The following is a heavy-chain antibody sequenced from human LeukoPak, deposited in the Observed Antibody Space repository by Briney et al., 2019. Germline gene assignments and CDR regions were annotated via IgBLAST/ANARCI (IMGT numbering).Heavy chain of an antibody. CDR2: INPSGGST. CDR3: ARGFWSGYYYFDY. CDR1: GYTFTTYY. D-gene: IGHD3-3*01. Sequence: ASVKVSCKASGYTFTTYYMHWVRQAPGQGFDWMGIINPSGGSTTYAQKFQGRVTMTRATSTSTVYMELSSLISEDTAVYYCARGFWSGYYYFDYWGQGTLVTVSS. V-gene: IGHV1-46*01. J-gene: IGHJ4*02.